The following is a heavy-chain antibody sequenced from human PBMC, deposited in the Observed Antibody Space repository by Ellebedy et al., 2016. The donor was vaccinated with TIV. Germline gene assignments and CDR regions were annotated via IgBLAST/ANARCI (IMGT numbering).Heavy chain of an antibody. CDR2: FDPEHGET. J-gene: IGHJ4*02. V-gene: IGHV1-24*01. D-gene: IGHD3-22*01. Sequence: AASVKVSCKVSGYTPSELSVHWVRQAPGKGLEWMGGFDPEHGETIYVQKFQGRVTMTEDTSTDTAYMELSSLRSEDTAVYYCATDSYYYDNSGYYPYFDYWGQGTLVTVSS. CDR1: GYTPSELS. CDR3: ATDSYYYDNSGYYPYFDY.